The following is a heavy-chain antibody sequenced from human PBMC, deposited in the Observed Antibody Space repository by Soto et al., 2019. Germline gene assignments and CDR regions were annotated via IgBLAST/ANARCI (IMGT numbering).Heavy chain of an antibody. D-gene: IGHD3-10*01. CDR3: AKGRGGSGSLTPRVDF. J-gene: IGHJ4*02. CDR1: GFTFNNYA. CDR2: ISGGGDTT. Sequence: EVQLLESGGGLVQPGGSLRLSCAASGFTFNNYAMTWVRKAPGKGLEWVSAISGGGDTTSYADSVKGRFTVSRDGSKNTLYLQMSRLRAEDTALYYCAKGRGGSGSLTPRVDFWGQGTLVTVSS. V-gene: IGHV3-23*01.